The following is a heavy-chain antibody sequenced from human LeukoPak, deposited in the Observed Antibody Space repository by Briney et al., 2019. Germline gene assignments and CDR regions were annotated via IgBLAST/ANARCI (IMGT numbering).Heavy chain of an antibody. V-gene: IGHV4-59*08. CDR3: ARSIAVAGVVSDYYYYGMDV. D-gene: IGHD6-19*01. CDR1: IGSISSYY. Sequence: SETLSLTCTVSIGSISSYYWSWIRQPPGKGLEWIGYIYYSGSPNYNPSLKSRVTISIHTSKKQFSLKLSSVTAADTAVYYCARSIAVAGVVSDYYYYGMDVWGQGTTVTVSS. CDR2: IYYSGSP. J-gene: IGHJ6*02.